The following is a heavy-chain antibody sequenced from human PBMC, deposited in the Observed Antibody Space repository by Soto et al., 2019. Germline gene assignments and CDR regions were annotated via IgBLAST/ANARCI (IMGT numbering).Heavy chain of an antibody. D-gene: IGHD6-13*01. CDR2: IYYSGST. Sequence: SETLSLTCTVSGGSISSGAYYWSWIRQPPGKGLEWIGYIYYSGSTYYNPSLKSRVTISVDTSKNQFSLKLSSVTAADTAVYYCARVGAAAQVDYWGQGTLVTVSS. J-gene: IGHJ4*02. CDR1: GGSISSGAYY. CDR3: ARVGAAAQVDY. V-gene: IGHV4-30-4*01.